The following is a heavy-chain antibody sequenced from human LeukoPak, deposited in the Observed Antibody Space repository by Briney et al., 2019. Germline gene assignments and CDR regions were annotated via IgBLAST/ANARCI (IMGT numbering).Heavy chain of an antibody. CDR2: ISSSSSYI. D-gene: IGHD5-12*01. CDR3: TRVTNSGYDSGNFDY. V-gene: IGHV3-21*01. CDR1: GFTFSPYS. J-gene: IGHJ4*02. Sequence: GGSLRLSCAASGFTFSPYSMNWVRQAPGKGLEWVSFISSSSSYIYYADSVKGRFTISRDNAKKSLFLQMNSLRAKDTAVYYCTRVTNSGYDSGNFDYWGQGTLVTVSS.